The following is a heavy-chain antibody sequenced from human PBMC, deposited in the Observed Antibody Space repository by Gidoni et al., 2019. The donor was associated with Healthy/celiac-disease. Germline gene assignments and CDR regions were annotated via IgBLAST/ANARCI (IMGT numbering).Heavy chain of an antibody. CDR1: GFTFSNAW. V-gene: IGHV3-15*01. CDR2: IKSKTDGGTT. Sequence: EVQLVESGGGLVKPGGSLRLSCAASGFTFSNAWMSWVRQAPGKGLEWVGRIKSKTDGGTTDYAAPVKGRFTISRDDSKNTLYLQMNSLKTEDTAVYYCTTCGGDCSYAFDIWGQGTMVTVSS. D-gene: IGHD2-21*02. J-gene: IGHJ3*02. CDR3: TTCGGDCSYAFDI.